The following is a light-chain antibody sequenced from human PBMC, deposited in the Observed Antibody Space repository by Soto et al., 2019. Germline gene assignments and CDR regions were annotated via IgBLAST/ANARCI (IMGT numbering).Light chain of an antibody. CDR1: QSISTY. Sequence: DIQMTQSPSSLSASIGDRITITCRASQSISTYLNWYQQKPGKAPRLLIYGASTLQNGVPSSFSGSGSATDYTLTISSLQPEDFATYDCQQSFITPPLTFGGGTTVEMK. J-gene: IGKJ4*01. V-gene: IGKV1-39*01. CDR2: GAS. CDR3: QQSFITPPLT.